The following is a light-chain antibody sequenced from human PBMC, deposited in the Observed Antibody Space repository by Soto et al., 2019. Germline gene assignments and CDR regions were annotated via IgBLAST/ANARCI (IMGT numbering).Light chain of an antibody. J-gene: IGLJ1*01. V-gene: IGLV2-14*01. CDR3: CSYTSSSTPYV. CDR2: DVT. CDR1: SSDVGGYNY. Sequence: QSALTQPASVSGSPGQSITISCTGTSSDVGGYNYVSWYQQHPGKAPKLTIYDVTDRPSGVSNRFSGSKSGNTASLTISGLQAEDEADYFCCSYTSSSTPYVFGTGNKLTVL.